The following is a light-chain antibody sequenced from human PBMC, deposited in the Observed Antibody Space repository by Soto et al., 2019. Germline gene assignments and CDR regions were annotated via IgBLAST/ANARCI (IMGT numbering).Light chain of an antibody. CDR1: QDVDNNF. Sequence: EIVLTQSPGTLSLSPGEGATLSCRASQDVDNNFLAWYQQRPGQAPRLLIYASSRRATGIPDRFSGSGSGTAFPLTISRVGPEDIAVYFCHQYYSSITFGGGTKVEVK. J-gene: IGKJ4*01. CDR3: HQYYSSIT. CDR2: ASS. V-gene: IGKV3-20*01.